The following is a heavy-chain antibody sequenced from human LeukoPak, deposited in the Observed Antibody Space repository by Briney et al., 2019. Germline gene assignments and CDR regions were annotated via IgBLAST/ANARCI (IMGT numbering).Heavy chain of an antibody. CDR1: GFTFSDYY. CDR3: ARGAVGDGYNFFQH. CDR2: ISSSGSTI. J-gene: IGHJ1*01. V-gene: IGHV3-11*01. D-gene: IGHD5-24*01. Sequence: GGSLRLSCAASGFTFSDYYMSWIRQAPGKGLEWVSYISSSGSTIYYADSVKGRFTISRDNSKNTLYLQMNSLRAEDTAVYYCARGAVGDGYNFFQHWGQGTLVTVSS.